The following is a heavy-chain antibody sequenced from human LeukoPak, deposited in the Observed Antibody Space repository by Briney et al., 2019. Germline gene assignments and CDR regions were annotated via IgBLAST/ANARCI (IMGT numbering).Heavy chain of an antibody. CDR2: IYTNGNT. V-gene: IGHV4-61*02. J-gene: IGHJ4*02. Sequence: SETLSLTCTVSGDSINNNDYYWSWIRQPAGKGLEWIGRIYTNGNTNYNPSLKSRVTISVDTSKNQFSLNLNSVTAADTAVYYCARESSSSSWYPSGPFDYWGQGTLVTVSS. CDR3: ARESSSSSWYPSGPFDY. D-gene: IGHD6-13*01. CDR1: GDSINNNDYY.